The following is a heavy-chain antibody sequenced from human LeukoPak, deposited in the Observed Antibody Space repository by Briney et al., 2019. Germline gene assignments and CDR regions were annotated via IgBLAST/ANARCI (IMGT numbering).Heavy chain of an antibody. Sequence: GASVKVSCKASGYTFTNHAMHWVRQAPGQGPEWMGWINTADGNTKYSQKFQGRVTITRDTFARTVYLELTSLRSEDTAIYYCARPGGSSPGNWFASWGQGTLVTVSS. CDR1: GYTFTNHA. CDR3: ARPGGSSPGNWFAS. V-gene: IGHV1-3*04. CDR2: INTADGNT. J-gene: IGHJ5*01. D-gene: IGHD6-13*01.